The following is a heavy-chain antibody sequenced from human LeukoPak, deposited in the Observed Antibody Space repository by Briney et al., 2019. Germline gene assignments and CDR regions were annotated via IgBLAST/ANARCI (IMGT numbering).Heavy chain of an antibody. CDR1: GFAFSVYE. V-gene: IGHV3-48*03. Sequence: PGGSLRLSCAASGFAFSVYEMYWVRQAPGEGLEWVSYISSSGGTRYYADSVKGRFTISRDNAKNSLYLQMNSLRAEDTAVYYCATLTVASSFDYWGQGTLVTVSS. D-gene: IGHD6-19*01. J-gene: IGHJ4*02. CDR3: ATLTVASSFDY. CDR2: ISSSGGTR.